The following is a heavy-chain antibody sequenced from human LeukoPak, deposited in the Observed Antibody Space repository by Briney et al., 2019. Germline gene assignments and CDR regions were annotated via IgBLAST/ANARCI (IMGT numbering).Heavy chain of an antibody. D-gene: IGHD3-22*01. J-gene: IGHJ4*02. CDR2: IFYSGST. CDR1: SGSISTSNYY. Sequence: SETLSLTCTVSSGSISTSNYYWGWVRQPPGKALEWIGNIFYSGSTYYRPSLKSRVTISLGTSRNQFSLKLSSVTAADTAVYYCAGGSGRYYYDSSVYLHYWGQGTLVTVSS. CDR3: AGGSGRYYYDSSVYLHY. V-gene: IGHV4-39*07.